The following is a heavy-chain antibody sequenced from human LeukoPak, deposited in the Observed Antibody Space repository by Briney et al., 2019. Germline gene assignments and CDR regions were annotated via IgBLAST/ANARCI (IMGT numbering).Heavy chain of an antibody. D-gene: IGHD4-17*01. V-gene: IGHV4-4*07. J-gene: IGHJ4*02. Sequence: SETLSLTCTVSSGSISGFYWSWIRQPAGKGLEWIGRINPNGGSNYNPSLKSRVTVSTDTSSNKFSLKLRSVTAADTAVYYCAREYGDLDYWGRGILVTVSS. CDR2: INPNGGS. CDR1: SGSISGFY. CDR3: AREYGDLDY.